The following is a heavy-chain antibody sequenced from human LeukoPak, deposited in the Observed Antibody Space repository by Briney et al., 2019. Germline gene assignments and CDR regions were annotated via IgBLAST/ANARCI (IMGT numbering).Heavy chain of an antibody. CDR3: ARTGTHGVDYYYYYGMDV. J-gene: IGHJ6*02. V-gene: IGHV3-23*01. CDR1: GFTFSSYA. D-gene: IGHD1-1*01. Sequence: QAGGSLRLSCAASGFTFSSYAMSGLRQAPGKGLEWVSAISGRGGSTYYADSVKRRFTISRDNPKNTLYLQMNSLRAEDRAVYYCARTGTHGVDYYYYYGMDVWGQGTTVTVSS. CDR2: ISGRGGST.